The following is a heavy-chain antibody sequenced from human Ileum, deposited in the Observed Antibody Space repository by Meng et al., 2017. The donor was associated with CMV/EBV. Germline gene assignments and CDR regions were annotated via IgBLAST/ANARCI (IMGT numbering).Heavy chain of an antibody. CDR1: GYTYTNYG. Sequence: VPLVQSGAEVKKPGASVKVSCKASGYTYTNYGISWARQAPGQGLEWIGWVSAYDGDTNYAQKVKGRVTMTTDTSTTTAYIELRSLRSDDTAIYYCARVTNPEYFEHWGQGTPVTVSS. V-gene: IGHV1-18*04. J-gene: IGHJ1*01. CDR2: VSAYDGDT. CDR3: ARVTNPEYFEH.